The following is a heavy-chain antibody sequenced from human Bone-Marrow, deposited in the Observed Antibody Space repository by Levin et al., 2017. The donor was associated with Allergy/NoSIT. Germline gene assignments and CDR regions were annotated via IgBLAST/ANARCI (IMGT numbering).Heavy chain of an antibody. J-gene: IGHJ6*02. CDR2: ISFDGSSK. CDR1: GFSFSTYG. D-gene: IGHD6-19*01. V-gene: IGHV3-30*18. Sequence: LSLTCAASGFSFSTYGMHWVRQAPGKGPEWVAVISFDGSSKYYADSVRGRFTLSRHNSKNTLYLQMNSLRPEDTAMYYCAKDRVTVAGTGEYYFYGMDVWGQGTAVTVSS. CDR3: AKDRVTVAGTGEYYFYGMDV.